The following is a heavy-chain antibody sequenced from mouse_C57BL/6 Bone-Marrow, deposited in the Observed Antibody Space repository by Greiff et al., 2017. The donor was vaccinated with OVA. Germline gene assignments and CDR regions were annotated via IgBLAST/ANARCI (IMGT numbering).Heavy chain of an antibody. D-gene: IGHD2-3*01. CDR1: GFTFSSHG. CDR3: AGHNGYYIFDY. V-gene: IGHV5-6*01. CDR2: ISSGGSNN. J-gene: IGHJ2*01. Sequence: EVKLVESGGDLVKPGGSLKLSCAASGFTFSSHGMSWVRQTPDTRLEWVATISSGGSNNYYPDSVKGRFTISRDNAKNTLYLQMSSLTSEDTAMYYCAGHNGYYIFDYWGQGTTLTVSS.